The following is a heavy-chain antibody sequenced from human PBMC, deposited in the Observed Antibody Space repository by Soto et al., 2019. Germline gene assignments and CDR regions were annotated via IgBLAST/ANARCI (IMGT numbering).Heavy chain of an antibody. V-gene: IGHV1-8*01. J-gene: IGHJ6*03. CDR1: GYTFSNYN. CDR3: AREAASDPSFYYHYMDV. CDR2: MNPDSGNT. Sequence: EASVKVSCKASGYTFSNYNINWVRQASGQGLEWMGWMNPDSGNTGYAEKFQGRVTMTRNRSISTAYMELSGLRSEDTAVYYCAREAASDPSFYYHYMDVWGKGTTVTVSS. D-gene: IGHD6-25*01.